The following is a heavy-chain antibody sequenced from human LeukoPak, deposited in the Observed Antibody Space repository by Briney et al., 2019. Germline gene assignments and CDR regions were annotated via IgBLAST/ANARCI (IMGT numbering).Heavy chain of an antibody. CDR2: ISAYNGNT. D-gene: IGHD2-15*01. CDR1: GYTFTSYG. CDR3: AREDCSGGSCYSLSLTPVFHVFDI. J-gene: IGHJ3*02. Sequence: ASVKVSCKASGYTFTSYGISWVRQAPGQGLEWMGWISAYNGNTNYAPKLQGRVTMTTDTSTSTAYMELRSLRSDDTAVYYCAREDCSGGSCYSLSLTPVFHVFDIWGQGTMVTVSS. V-gene: IGHV1-18*01.